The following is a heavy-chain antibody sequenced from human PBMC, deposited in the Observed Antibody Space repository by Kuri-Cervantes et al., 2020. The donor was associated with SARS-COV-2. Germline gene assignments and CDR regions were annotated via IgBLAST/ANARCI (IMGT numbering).Heavy chain of an antibody. CDR3: AMQVFDAFDI. CDR1: GFTFSNAW. CDR2: IYSGGST. J-gene: IGHJ3*02. V-gene: IGHV3-66*02. Sequence: GGSLRLSCAASGFTFSNAWMSWVRQAPGKGLEWVSVIYSGGSTYYADSVKGRFTISRDSSKNTLYLQMNSLRAEDTAVYYCAMQVFDAFDIWGQGTMVTVSS.